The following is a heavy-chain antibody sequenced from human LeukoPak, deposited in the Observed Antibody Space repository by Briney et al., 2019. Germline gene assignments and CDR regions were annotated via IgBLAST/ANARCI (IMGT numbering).Heavy chain of an antibody. D-gene: IGHD4-23*01. CDR3: ARAVGNHFDY. Sequence: GGSLRLSCAASGFTFSSYSMSWVRQTPGKGLEWVSSISSTSYYIYYADSVKGRFTISRENAKNSLYLQMNSLRAEDTAVYYCARAVGNHFDYWGQGTLVTVSS. CDR2: ISSTSYYI. J-gene: IGHJ4*02. V-gene: IGHV3-21*01. CDR1: GFTFSSYS.